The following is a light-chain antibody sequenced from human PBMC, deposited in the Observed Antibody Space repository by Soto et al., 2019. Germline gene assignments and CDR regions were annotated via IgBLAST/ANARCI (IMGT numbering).Light chain of an antibody. V-gene: IGKV3-20*01. CDR1: QSVSSSF. J-gene: IGKJ4*01. Sequence: EIVLTQSPGTLSLSPGERATLSCRASQSVSSSFLAWYQQKPGQAPRLLIYGASSRATGIPDRFSGSGSGTRFTLTISRLEPEDVAVYYCQQYGSSPLTFGGWTKVEIK. CDR2: GAS. CDR3: QQYGSSPLT.